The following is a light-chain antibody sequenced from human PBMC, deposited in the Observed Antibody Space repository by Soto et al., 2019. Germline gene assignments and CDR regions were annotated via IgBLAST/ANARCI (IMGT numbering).Light chain of an antibody. CDR1: QSVSDN. V-gene: IGKV3-15*01. Sequence: EIVMTQSPATLSVSPGERVTLSCRASQSVSDNLAWYQQKPGQAPRLLIYGASTRATTTPARFSGSGSGTEFTLTISSLQAEDFAVYCCQQSNNGPYTFGQGTKLDIK. J-gene: IGKJ2*01. CDR2: GAS. CDR3: QQSNNGPYT.